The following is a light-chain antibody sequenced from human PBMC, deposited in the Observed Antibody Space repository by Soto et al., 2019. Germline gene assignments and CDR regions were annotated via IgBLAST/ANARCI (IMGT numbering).Light chain of an antibody. CDR3: QQYYSYPRT. V-gene: IGKV1-8*01. CDR2: AAS. J-gene: IGKJ1*01. Sequence: AIRMTQSPSSFSASTGDRVTITCRASQGISSYLAWYQQKPGKDTKLLIYAASTLQSGDPSRFSGSGSGTDFTLTISCLQSEDFATYYCQQYYSYPRTFGQGTKVDI. CDR1: QGISSY.